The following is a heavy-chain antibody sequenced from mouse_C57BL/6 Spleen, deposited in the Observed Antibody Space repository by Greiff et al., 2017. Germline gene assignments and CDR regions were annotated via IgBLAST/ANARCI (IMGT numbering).Heavy chain of an antibody. CDR3: ASNWDGYFDV. Sequence: EVKLMESGGGLVKPGGSLKLSCAASGFTFSDYGMHWVRQAPEKGLEWVAYISSGSSTIYYADTVKGRFTISRDNAKNTLYLQMTSLRSEDTAMCYCASNWDGYFDVWGTGTTVTVSS. CDR2: ISSGSSTI. J-gene: IGHJ1*03. V-gene: IGHV5-17*01. CDR1: GFTFSDYG. D-gene: IGHD4-1*01.